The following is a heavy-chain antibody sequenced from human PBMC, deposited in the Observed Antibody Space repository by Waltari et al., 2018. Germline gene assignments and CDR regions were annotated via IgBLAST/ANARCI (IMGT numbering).Heavy chain of an antibody. CDR1: GFSLSTSGVG. Sequence: QITLKESGPTLVKPTQTLTLTCTFSGFSLSTSGVGVGWIRQPPGTALEWLALIYWNDDKRHSPSLKSRLTITKDTSKNQVVLTMTNMDPVDTATYYCAHKYVSDYVWGSYRSSAGFDYWGQGTLVTVSS. CDR2: IYWNDDK. J-gene: IGHJ4*02. V-gene: IGHV2-5*01. CDR3: AHKYVSDYVWGSYRSSAGFDY. D-gene: IGHD3-16*02.